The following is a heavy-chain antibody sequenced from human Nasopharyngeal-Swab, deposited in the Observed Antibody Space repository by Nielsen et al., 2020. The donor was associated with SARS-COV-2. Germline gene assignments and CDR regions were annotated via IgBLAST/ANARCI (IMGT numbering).Heavy chain of an antibody. CDR3: ATIVVVTAKEAFDI. CDR1: GGTFSSYA. D-gene: IGHD2-21*02. J-gene: IGHJ3*02. Sequence: PSVKVSCKASGGTFSSYAISWVRQAPGQGLEWMGGIIPIFGTANYAQKFQGRVTITADESTSTAYMELSSLRSEDTAVYYCATIVVVTAKEAFDIWGQGTMVTVSS. V-gene: IGHV1-69*13. CDR2: IIPIFGTA.